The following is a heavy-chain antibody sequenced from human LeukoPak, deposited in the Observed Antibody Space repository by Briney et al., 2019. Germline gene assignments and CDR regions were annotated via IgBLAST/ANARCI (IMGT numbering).Heavy chain of an antibody. CDR1: GFAFSSLA. CDR2: ISDSGSIT. V-gene: IGHV3-23*01. Sequence: TGGSLRLSCAASGFAFSSLAMGWVRQAPGKGLEWVSVISDSGSITYHADSVKGRFTISRDNSKNTLFLQVNSLGAEDTAVYYCAKDARRTNGWYFFDYWGQGTLVTVSS. D-gene: IGHD6-19*01. J-gene: IGHJ4*02. CDR3: AKDARRTNGWYFFDY.